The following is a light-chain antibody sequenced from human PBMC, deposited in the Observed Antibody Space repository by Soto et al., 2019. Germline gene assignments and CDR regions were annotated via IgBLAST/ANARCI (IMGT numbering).Light chain of an antibody. Sequence: QSVLTQPPSASGSPGQSVTISCTGTSSDVGGYNYISWYQQRPGKAPKLIIYEVSKRPSGVPDRLSGFKSGNTASLTVSGLQAEDEADYYCSSYAGNSRYVFGTGTKVTVL. CDR2: EVS. CDR1: SSDVGGYNY. J-gene: IGLJ1*01. V-gene: IGLV2-8*01. CDR3: SSYAGNSRYV.